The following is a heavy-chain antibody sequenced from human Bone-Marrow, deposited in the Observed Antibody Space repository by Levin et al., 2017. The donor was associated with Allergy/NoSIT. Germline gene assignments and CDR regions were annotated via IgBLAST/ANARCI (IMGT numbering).Heavy chain of an antibody. J-gene: IGHJ5*02. Sequence: SETLSLTCAVYGGSFSGYYWSWIRQPPGKGLEWIGEINHSGSTNYNPSLKSRVTISVDTSKNQFSLKLSSVTAADTAVYYCARFNLYGSGKGPAGWFDPWGQGTLVTVSS. CDR1: GGSFSGYY. V-gene: IGHV4-34*01. CDR2: INHSGST. D-gene: IGHD3-10*01. CDR3: ARFNLYGSGKGPAGWFDP.